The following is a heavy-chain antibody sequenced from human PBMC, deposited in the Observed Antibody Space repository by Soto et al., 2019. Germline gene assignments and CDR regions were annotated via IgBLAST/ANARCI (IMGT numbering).Heavy chain of an antibody. V-gene: IGHV4-4*07. CDR1: GGSISSYY. Sequence: QVQLQESGPGLVKPSETLSLTCTVSGGSISSYYWSWIRQRAGKGLEWIGLIYTSGSTNYNPSLKSRVTMSVDTSKNRFSLKLSSVTAADTAVYYCARASGQLWLQGAFDIWGQGTMVTVSS. D-gene: IGHD5-18*01. J-gene: IGHJ3*02. CDR3: ARASGQLWLQGAFDI. CDR2: IYTSGST.